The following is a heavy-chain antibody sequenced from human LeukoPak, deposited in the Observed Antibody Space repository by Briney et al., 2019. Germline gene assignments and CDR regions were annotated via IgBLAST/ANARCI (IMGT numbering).Heavy chain of an antibody. CDR3: ARDRAAPGVDCMDV. J-gene: IGHJ6*03. CDR1: GYTFTSYG. Sequence: ASVTVSCKASGYTFTSYGISWVRQAPGQGLEWMGWISTYDGNTNYAQGLQGRVTMTTDTSTSTAYMELRSLRSDDTAVYYCARDRAAPGVDCMDVWGKGTTVTVSS. V-gene: IGHV1-18*01. CDR2: ISTYDGNT. D-gene: IGHD7-27*01.